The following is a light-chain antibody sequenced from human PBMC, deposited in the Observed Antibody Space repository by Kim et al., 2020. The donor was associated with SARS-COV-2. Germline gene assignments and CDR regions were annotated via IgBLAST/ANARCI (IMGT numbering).Light chain of an antibody. CDR3: QQYYSYWT. Sequence: LCASVGDRVTITCRASRSISSYLAWYQQKPGKAPKLLMSEASNLKSGVPSRFSGSGSGTEFTLTISSLQPDDFATYYCQQYYSYWTFGQGTKVDIK. CDR2: EAS. CDR1: RSISSY. J-gene: IGKJ1*01. V-gene: IGKV1-5*03.